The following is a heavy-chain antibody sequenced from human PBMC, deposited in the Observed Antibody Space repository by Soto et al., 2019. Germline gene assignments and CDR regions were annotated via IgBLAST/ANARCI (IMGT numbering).Heavy chain of an antibody. V-gene: IGHV1-18*01. D-gene: IGHD3-10*01. CDR2: ISAYNGNT. J-gene: IGHJ6*03. CDR3: ARSKRGYYYYYYYMDV. Sequence: ASVKVSCKASGYTFTSYGISWVRQAPGQGLEWMGWISAYNGNTNDAQKLQGRVTMTTDTSTSTAYMELRSLRADDTAVYYCARSKRGYYYYYYYMDVWGKGTTVTVSS. CDR1: GYTFTSYG.